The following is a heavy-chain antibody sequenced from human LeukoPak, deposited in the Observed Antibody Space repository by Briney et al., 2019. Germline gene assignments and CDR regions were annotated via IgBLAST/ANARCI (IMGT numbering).Heavy chain of an antibody. Sequence: PGGSLRPSCAASGFTFSSYEMNWVRQAPGKGLEWVSYISSSGSTIYYADSVKGRFTISRDNAKNSLYLQMNSLRAEDTAVYYCAREMYDSSGYSLDYWGQGTLVTVSS. CDR2: ISSSGSTI. V-gene: IGHV3-48*03. CDR3: AREMYDSSGYSLDY. CDR1: GFTFSSYE. J-gene: IGHJ4*02. D-gene: IGHD3-22*01.